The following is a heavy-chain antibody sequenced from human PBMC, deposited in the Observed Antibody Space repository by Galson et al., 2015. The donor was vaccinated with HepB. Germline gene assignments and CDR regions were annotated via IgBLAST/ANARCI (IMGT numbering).Heavy chain of an antibody. CDR1: GFPFSYYA. Sequence: SLRLSCAASGFPFSYYAMTWVRQAPGQGLEWVSAITPSGDNTYSADSLKGRFTISRDNSKNTVFLQMNSLRSDDTAIYFCAKVFPEKTDGWYRQALYYFDSWGHGTRVTVSS. J-gene: IGHJ4*01. CDR3: AKVFPEKTDGWYRQALYYFDS. D-gene: IGHD6-19*01. CDR2: ITPSGDNT. V-gene: IGHV3-23*01.